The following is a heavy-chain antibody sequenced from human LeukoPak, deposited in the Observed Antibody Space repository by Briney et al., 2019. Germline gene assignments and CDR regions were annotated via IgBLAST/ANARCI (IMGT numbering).Heavy chain of an antibody. D-gene: IGHD5-12*01. V-gene: IGHV1-2*02. J-gene: IGHJ4*02. CDR3: ARTKFIRGYSGPDY. CDR1: GYTFTGYY. CDR2: INPNSGGT. Sequence: ASVKVSCKASGYTFTGYYMHWVRQAPGHGLEWMGWINPNSGGTNYAQKFQGRVTMTRDTSISTAYMELSRLRSEDTAVYYCARTKFIRGYSGPDYWGQGTLVTVSS.